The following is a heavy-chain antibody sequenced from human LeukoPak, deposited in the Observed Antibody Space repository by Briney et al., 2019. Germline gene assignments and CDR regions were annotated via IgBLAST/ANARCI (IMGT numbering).Heavy chain of an antibody. J-gene: IGHJ5*02. CDR1: GYTFTSYG. CDR3: ARTEDYYHSSAYFT. V-gene: IGHV1-18*01. Sequence: GASVKVSCKASGYTFTSYGISWVRQAPGQGLEWMGWISAYNGNTNYAQKLQGRVTMTTDTSTSTAYMELRSLRSDDTAVYYCARTEDYYHSSAYFTWGQGTLVTVSS. D-gene: IGHD3-22*01. CDR2: ISAYNGNT.